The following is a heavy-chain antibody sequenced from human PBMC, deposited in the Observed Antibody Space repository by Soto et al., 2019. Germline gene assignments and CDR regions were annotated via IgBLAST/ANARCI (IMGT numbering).Heavy chain of an antibody. CDR2: INPSGDST. Sequence: QVQLVQSGAEVKKPGASVKVSCEASGYTFISYYMHWVRQAPGQGLEWMGIINPSGDSTTYAQKFRGRFTMTRDTSTNTLFMELSSLSSEDTAVYYCARDWEFGYWGQGTLVTVSS. CDR1: GYTFISYY. V-gene: IGHV1-46*01. CDR3: ARDWEFGY. D-gene: IGHD3-10*01. J-gene: IGHJ4*02.